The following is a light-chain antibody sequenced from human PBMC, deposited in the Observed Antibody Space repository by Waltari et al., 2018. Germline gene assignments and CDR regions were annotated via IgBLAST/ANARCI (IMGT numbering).Light chain of an antibody. V-gene: IGLV2-8*01. J-gene: IGLJ2*01. CDR1: SSAVGSYNY. CDR3: SSYAGSNNVI. CDR2: EVT. Sequence: QSALTQPPSASGSRGQSVTISSTGPSSAVGSYNYVSWYQQHPGKAPKLMIYEVTKRPSGVPDRFSGSKSGNTASLTVSGLQAEDEADYYCSSYAGSNNVIFGGGTRLTVL.